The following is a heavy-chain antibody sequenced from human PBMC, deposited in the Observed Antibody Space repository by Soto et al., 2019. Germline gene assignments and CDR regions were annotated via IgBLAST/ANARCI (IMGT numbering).Heavy chain of an antibody. CDR2: INPSGGST. D-gene: IGHD6-13*01. CDR1: GYTFTSYY. CDR3: ESNLVWSSGWYN. V-gene: IGHV1-46*01. J-gene: IGHJ1*01. Sequence: QVQLVQSGAEVKKPGASVKVSCKASGYTFTSYYMHWVRQAPGQGLEWMGIINPSGGSTSYAQKFQGRVTMTRDPSTSTVDMELSSLRSEDTAVYYCESNLVWSSGWYNLGQGTQVAVSS.